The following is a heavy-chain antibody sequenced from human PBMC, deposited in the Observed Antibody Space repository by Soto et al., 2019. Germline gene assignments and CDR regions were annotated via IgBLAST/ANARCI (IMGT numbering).Heavy chain of an antibody. D-gene: IGHD1-1*01. Sequence: PGESLKISCQGSGYTVTNYWIVWVRQLPGKGLEWMGIIYPRDSHTTYSPSFQGQVTISDDKSLNSAFLQWSSLKASDTATYYCARFAATSGINAFDVWGPGTMVTVSS. V-gene: IGHV5-51*01. J-gene: IGHJ3*01. CDR3: ARFAATSGINAFDV. CDR2: IYPRDSHT. CDR1: GYTVTNYW.